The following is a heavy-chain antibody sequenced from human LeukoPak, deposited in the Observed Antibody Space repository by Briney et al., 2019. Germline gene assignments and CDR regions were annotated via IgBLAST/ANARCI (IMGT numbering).Heavy chain of an antibody. CDR2: ISAYNGNT. D-gene: IGHD3-10*01. V-gene: IGHV1-18*01. CDR1: GYTFTSYG. CDR3: ARDLSVYYYGSGSYYNGGNWFDP. Sequence: ASVKVSCKASGYTFTSYGISWVRQAPGQGLKWMGWISAYNGNTNYAQKLQGRVTMTTDTSTSTAYMELRSLRSDDTAVYYCARDLSVYYYGSGSYYNGGNWFDPWGQGTLVTVSS. J-gene: IGHJ5*02.